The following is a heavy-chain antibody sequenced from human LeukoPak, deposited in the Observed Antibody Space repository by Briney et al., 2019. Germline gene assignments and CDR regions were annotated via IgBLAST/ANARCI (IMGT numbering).Heavy chain of an antibody. D-gene: IGHD3-22*01. Sequence: GGSLRLSCEASGFTFSRYDMHWVSQVTGKGLEWVSAISTAGDTYYPGSVKGRFTVSRENAKNSLYLQMNSLSAGDTAVYYCARDISGGYDGLDVWGQGTTVTVSS. V-gene: IGHV3-13*01. CDR1: GFTFSRYD. J-gene: IGHJ6*02. CDR3: ARDISGGYDGLDV. CDR2: ISTAGDT.